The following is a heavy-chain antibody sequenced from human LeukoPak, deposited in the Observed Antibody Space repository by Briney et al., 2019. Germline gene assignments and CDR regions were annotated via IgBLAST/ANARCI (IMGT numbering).Heavy chain of an antibody. J-gene: IGHJ4*02. CDR1: GFIFNDYS. CDR2: ISSSSSYI. Sequence: PGGSLRLSRAASGFIFNDYSLHWVRQAPGKGLAWVSSISSSSSYIYYADSVKGRFTISRDNAKNSLYLQMNSLRAEDTAVYYCARDPTYYYDSSGYSDYWGQGTLVTVSS. V-gene: IGHV3-21*01. D-gene: IGHD3-22*01. CDR3: ARDPTYYYDSSGYSDY.